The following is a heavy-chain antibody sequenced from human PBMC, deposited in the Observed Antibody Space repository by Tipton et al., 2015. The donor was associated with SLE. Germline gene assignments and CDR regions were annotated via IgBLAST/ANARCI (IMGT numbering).Heavy chain of an antibody. V-gene: IGHV3-33*06. J-gene: IGHJ6*02. CDR2: IWYDGSNK. D-gene: IGHD6-19*01. Sequence: SLRLSCAASGFTFSYYGMHWVRQAPGKGLEWVAVIWYDGSNKYYADSVKGRFTISRDNSKNTLYLQMNSLRAEDTAVYYCAKEITGYSSGWYGDYYYGMDVWGQGTTVTVSS. CDR3: AKEITGYSSGWYGDYYYGMDV. CDR1: GFTFSYYG.